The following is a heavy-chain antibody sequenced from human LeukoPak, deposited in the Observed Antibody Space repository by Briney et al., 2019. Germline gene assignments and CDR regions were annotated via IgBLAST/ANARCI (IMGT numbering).Heavy chain of an antibody. CDR2: ISAYNGNT. CDR3: ARDLPNYYGSGSYYNFDY. Sequence: ASVKVSCKASVYTFTSYGISWVRQAPGQGREWMGWISAYNGNTNYAQKLQGRVTMTTDTSTSTAYMELRSLRSDDTAVYYCARDLPNYYGSGSYYNFDYWGQGTLVTVSS. J-gene: IGHJ4*02. CDR1: VYTFTSYG. V-gene: IGHV1-18*01. D-gene: IGHD3-10*01.